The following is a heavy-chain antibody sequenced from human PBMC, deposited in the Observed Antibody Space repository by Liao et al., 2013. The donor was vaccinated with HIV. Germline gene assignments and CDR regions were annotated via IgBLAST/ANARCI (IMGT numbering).Heavy chain of an antibody. CDR1: DYSISSANY. CDR2: IYYTGST. Sequence: QVQLQESGPGLVKPSETLSLSCGVSDYSISSANYWGWIRQSPGKGLEWIGYIYYTGSTYYNPSLKSRLTISVDTSKNQFSLKLNSVTAADTAVYYCARKQWELPDYSYYMDVWGKGTTVTVSS. V-gene: IGHV4-38-2*01. CDR3: ARKQWELPDYSYYMDV. J-gene: IGHJ6*03. D-gene: IGHD1-26*01.